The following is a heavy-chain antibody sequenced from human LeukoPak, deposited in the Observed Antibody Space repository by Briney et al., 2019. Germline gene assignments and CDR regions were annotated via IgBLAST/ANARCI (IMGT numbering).Heavy chain of an antibody. V-gene: IGHV4-59*01. CDR1: GGSISNYY. Sequence: PSETLSLTCTVSGGSISNYYWSWIRQSPGTGLEWIGYIYDSGSTNYNPSLKSRVTISVDTSKNQISLILSSVTAADTAVYYCARAIQLWPRFDSWGQGTLVTVSS. J-gene: IGHJ4*02. CDR3: ARAIQLWPRFDS. D-gene: IGHD5-18*01. CDR2: IYDSGST.